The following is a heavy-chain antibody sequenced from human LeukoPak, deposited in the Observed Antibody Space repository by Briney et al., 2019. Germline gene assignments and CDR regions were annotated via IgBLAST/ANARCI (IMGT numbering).Heavy chain of an antibody. V-gene: IGHV1-8*03. Sequence: ASVKVSCKASGYTFTSYDINWVRQTTGQGLEWMGWMSPNSGNTGYAQKFQGRVTIARNTSISTAYMELSSLRSEDTAVYYCARLRGGYYYYGMDVWGQGTTVTVSS. CDR2: MSPNSGNT. D-gene: IGHD2-15*01. CDR3: ARLRGGYYYYGMDV. CDR1: GYTFTSYD. J-gene: IGHJ6*02.